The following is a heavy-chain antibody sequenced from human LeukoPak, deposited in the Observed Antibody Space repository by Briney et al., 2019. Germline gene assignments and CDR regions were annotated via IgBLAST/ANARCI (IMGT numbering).Heavy chain of an antibody. D-gene: IGHD2-15*01. CDR2: IIPIFGTA. J-gene: IGHJ3*02. CDR3: ARFRVREVAAPRPRSASGVDAFDI. CDR1: GGTFSSDA. Sequence: ASVKVSCKACGGTFSSDAIIWVLQAPGQGLECMGGIIPIFGTANYAQKFKGRVTITADDSTSTAYMELSSLRSEDTAVYYCARFRVREVAAPRPRSASGVDAFDIWGQGTMVTVSS. V-gene: IGHV1-69*13.